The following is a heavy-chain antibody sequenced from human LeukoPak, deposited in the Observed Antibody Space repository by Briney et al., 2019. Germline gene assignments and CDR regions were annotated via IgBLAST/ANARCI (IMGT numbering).Heavy chain of an antibody. J-gene: IGHJ3*02. Sequence: GGSLRLSCAASGFTFSSYAMHWVRQAPGKGLEWVAVISYDGSNKYYADSVKGRFTISRDNSKNTLYLQMNSLRAEDTAVYYCARDYGGNDAFDSWGQGTMVTVSS. CDR1: GFTFSSYA. D-gene: IGHD4-23*01. CDR3: ARDYGGNDAFDS. V-gene: IGHV3-30*04. CDR2: ISYDGSNK.